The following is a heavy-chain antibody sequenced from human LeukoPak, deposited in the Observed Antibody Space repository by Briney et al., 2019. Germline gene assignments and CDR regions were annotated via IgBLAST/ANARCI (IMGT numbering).Heavy chain of an antibody. CDR2: ISYDGIDE. Sequence: GGSLRLSCAASKFTFSSYAMHWVRQAPGKGLEWVALISYDGIDEYYADSVKGRFTISRDNSKNTLYLQMNSLRPEDTAVYYCAKDPGYSSSRPLYWGQGTLVTVSS. CDR1: KFTFSSYA. CDR3: AKDPGYSSSRPLY. J-gene: IGHJ4*02. V-gene: IGHV3-30*04. D-gene: IGHD6-13*01.